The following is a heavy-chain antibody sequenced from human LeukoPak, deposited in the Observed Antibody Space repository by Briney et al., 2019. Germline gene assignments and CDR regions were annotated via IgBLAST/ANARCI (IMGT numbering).Heavy chain of an antibody. CDR3: ARGPGGGAGRGPFDY. Sequence: SETLSLSCAVYGGSFSGYYWSWIRQPPGKGLEWIGEINHSGSTNYNPSLESRVTISVDTSKNQFSLKLSSVTAADTAVYYCARGPGGGAGRGPFDYWGQGTLVT. CDR1: GGSFSGYY. V-gene: IGHV4-34*01. CDR2: INHSGST. D-gene: IGHD3-10*01. J-gene: IGHJ4*02.